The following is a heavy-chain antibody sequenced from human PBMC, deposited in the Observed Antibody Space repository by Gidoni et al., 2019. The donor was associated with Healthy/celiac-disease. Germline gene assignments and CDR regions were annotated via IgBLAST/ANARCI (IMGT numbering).Heavy chain of an antibody. V-gene: IGHV1-2*02. Sequence: QVQLVQSGAEVKKPGASVKVSCKASGYTFTGYSMPWVRQAPGQGLEWMGWINPNSGGTNYAQKFQGRVTMTRDTSISTAYMELSRLRSDDTAVYYCARASLEQWLAPGDAFDIWGQGTMVTVSS. D-gene: IGHD6-19*01. CDR3: ARASLEQWLAPGDAFDI. CDR1: GYTFTGYS. J-gene: IGHJ3*02. CDR2: INPNSGGT.